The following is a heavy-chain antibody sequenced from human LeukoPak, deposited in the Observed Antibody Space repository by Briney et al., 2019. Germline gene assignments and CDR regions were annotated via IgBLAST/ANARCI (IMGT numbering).Heavy chain of an antibody. V-gene: IGHV4-34*01. CDR2: INHSGST. J-gene: IGHJ4*02. D-gene: IGHD6-19*01. Sequence: SETLSLTCAVYGGSFSGYYWSWIRQPPGKGLEWIGEINHSGSTNYNPSLKSRVTISVDTSKNQFSLKLCSVTAADTAVYYCARAWLVLFDYWGQGTLVTVSS. CDR1: GGSFSGYY. CDR3: ARAWLVLFDY.